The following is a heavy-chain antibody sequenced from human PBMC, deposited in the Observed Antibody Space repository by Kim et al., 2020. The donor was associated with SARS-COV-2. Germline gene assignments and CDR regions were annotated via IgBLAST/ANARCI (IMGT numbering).Heavy chain of an antibody. V-gene: IGHV4-59*01. Sequence: SETLSLTCTVSGGSISNYYWNWIRQSPGKGLEWIGCRYHSGTPYYNPSLKNRVSVSLYTSTAHFSLKVSSVTAADTAVYYCFRSRASSHLQDSDSWGQGTVDTVSS. CDR2: RYHSGTP. D-gene: IGHD2-2*01. CDR3: FRSRASSHLQDSDS. J-gene: IGHJ4*02. CDR1: GGSISNYY.